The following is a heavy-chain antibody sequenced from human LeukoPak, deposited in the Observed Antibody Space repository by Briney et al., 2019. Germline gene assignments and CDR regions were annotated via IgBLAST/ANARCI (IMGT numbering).Heavy chain of an antibody. CDR2: IYTSGTT. D-gene: IGHD1-1*01. J-gene: IGHJ5*02. Sequence: PSETLSLTCTVSGGSISSYYWSWIRQPAGKGLELIGRIYTSGTTNYNPSLKSRVTMSVDTSKNQFSLKLGSVTAADTAVYYCARAPTGTGGWNWFDPWGQGTLVTVSS. V-gene: IGHV4-4*07. CDR1: GGSISSYY. CDR3: ARAPTGTGGWNWFDP.